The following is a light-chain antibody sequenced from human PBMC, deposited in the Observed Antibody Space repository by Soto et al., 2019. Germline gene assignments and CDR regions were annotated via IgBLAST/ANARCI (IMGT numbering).Light chain of an antibody. J-gene: IGKJ2*01. CDR2: GAS. CDR3: RQYGT. V-gene: IGKV3-20*01. Sequence: ESVVTQSPGTLSLSPGERATLSCRASQSVSSSYLAWYQQKPGQAPRLLIYGASSRATGIADMFRGSGSGTDFTLTISRLEPDDCAVYYCRQYGTFGQGTKLEIK. CDR1: QSVSSSY.